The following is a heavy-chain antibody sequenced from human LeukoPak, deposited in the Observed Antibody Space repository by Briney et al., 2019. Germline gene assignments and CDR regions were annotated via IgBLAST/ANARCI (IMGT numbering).Heavy chain of an antibody. Sequence: GGSLRLSCAASGFTFSSYWMHWVRQAPGKGLVWVSRINSDGSSTSYADSVKGRFTISRDNAKNTLYLQMNSLRAEDTAVYYCAKDLARLFGDWFRPVDYWGQGTLVTVSS. J-gene: IGHJ4*02. CDR1: GFTFSSYW. V-gene: IGHV3-74*01. CDR3: AKDLARLFGDWFRPVDY. D-gene: IGHD3-9*01. CDR2: INSDGSST.